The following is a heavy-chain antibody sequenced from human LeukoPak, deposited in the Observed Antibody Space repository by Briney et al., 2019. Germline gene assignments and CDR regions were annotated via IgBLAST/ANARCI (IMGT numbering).Heavy chain of an antibody. CDR3: ARGQGTTDRNFDY. V-gene: IGHV4-59*12. D-gene: IGHD4-11*01. J-gene: IGHJ4*02. Sequence: ASETLSLTCTVSGGSISSYYWSWIRQPPGKGLEWIGYIYYSGSTNYNPSLKSRVTISVDTSKNQFSLKLSSVTAADTAVYYCARGQGTTDRNFDYWGQGTLVTVSS. CDR1: GGSISSYY. CDR2: IYYSGST.